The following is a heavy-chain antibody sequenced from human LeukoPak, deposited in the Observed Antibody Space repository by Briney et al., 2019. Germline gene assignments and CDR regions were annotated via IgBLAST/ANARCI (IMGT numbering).Heavy chain of an antibody. CDR1: GFTFSSNY. J-gene: IGHJ4*02. CDR2: IYSGGST. D-gene: IGHD5-12*01. V-gene: IGHV3-66*01. Sequence: GGSLRLSCAASGFTFSSNYMSWVRQAPGKGLEWVSVIYSGGSTYYSDSVKGRFTISRENSKNTLYLQMNSLRAEDTAVYYCAKADGYNYRPFDYWGQGTLVTVSS. CDR3: AKADGYNYRPFDY.